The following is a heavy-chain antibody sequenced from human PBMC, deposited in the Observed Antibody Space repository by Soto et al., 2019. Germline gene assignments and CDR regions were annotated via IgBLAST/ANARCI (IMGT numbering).Heavy chain of an antibody. CDR1: GGSISSGGYY. CDR2: IYYSGST. J-gene: IGHJ3*02. V-gene: IGHV4-31*03. D-gene: IGHD3-16*01. CDR3: ARSPGGESAFDI. Sequence: SETLSLTCTVSGGSISSGGYYWSWIRQHPGKGLEWIGYIYYSGSTYYNPSLKSRVTISVDTSKNQFSLKLSSVTAADTAVYYCARSPGGESAFDIWGQGTMVTVSS.